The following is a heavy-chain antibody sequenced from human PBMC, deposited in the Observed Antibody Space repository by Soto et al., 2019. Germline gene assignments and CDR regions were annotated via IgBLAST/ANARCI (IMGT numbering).Heavy chain of an antibody. CDR3: SRVDPGETSPFDH. J-gene: IGHJ4*02. CDR2: INPIFGSR. CDR1: GGTFSSYA. Sequence: SVKVSCKASGGTFSSYAISWVRQAPGQGLEWMGGINPIFGSRMYAQNFQGRVTITRDASTSTVYMEVSSLRSEDTAVYYCSRVDPGETSPFDHWGQGTLVTVSS. V-gene: IGHV1-69*05. D-gene: IGHD3-10*01.